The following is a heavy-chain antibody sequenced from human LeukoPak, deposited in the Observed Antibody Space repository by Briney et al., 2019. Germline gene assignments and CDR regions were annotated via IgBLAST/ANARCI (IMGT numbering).Heavy chain of an antibody. CDR3: ARSYRRGSSDYYYYMDV. CDR1: GYTFSSYY. D-gene: IGHD3-10*01. Sequence: ASVKVSCKASGYTFSSYYMHWVRQAPGQGLEWMGIINPSGGSTTYAQEFQGRVIMTRDTSTSTVYMELSSLRSEDTAVYYCARSYRRGSSDYYYYMDVWGKGTTVTVSS. V-gene: IGHV1-46*01. CDR2: INPSGGST. J-gene: IGHJ6*03.